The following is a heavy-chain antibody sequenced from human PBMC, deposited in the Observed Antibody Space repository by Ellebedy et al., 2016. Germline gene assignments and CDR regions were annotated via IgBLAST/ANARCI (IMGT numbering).Heavy chain of an antibody. CDR1: GFTFDNYA. CDR2: ISWSSGIR. Sequence: GGSLRLSXAASGFTFDNYAMHWVRQAPGKGLEWVSGISWSSGIRDYADSVKGRFTISRGNAKNSLYLQMNSLRVEDTALYFCAKDFVRGLGRGNCFEYWGQGTPVSVSS. V-gene: IGHV3-9*01. D-gene: IGHD3-10*02. CDR3: AKDFVRGLGRGNCFEY. J-gene: IGHJ4*02.